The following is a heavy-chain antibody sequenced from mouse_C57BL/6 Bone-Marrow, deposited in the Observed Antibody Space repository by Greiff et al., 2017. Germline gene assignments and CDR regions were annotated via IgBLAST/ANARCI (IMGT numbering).Heavy chain of an antibody. V-gene: IGHV5-6*01. CDR3: ARHPFAY. Sequence: EVKLVESGGDLVKPGGSLKLSCAASGFTFSSYGMSWVRQTPDKRLEWVATISSGGSYNYYPDSVKGRFTISRDNAKNTLYLQMSSLKSEDTAMYYCARHPFAYWGQGTLVTVSA. CDR1: GFTFSSYG. J-gene: IGHJ3*01. CDR2: ISSGGSYN.